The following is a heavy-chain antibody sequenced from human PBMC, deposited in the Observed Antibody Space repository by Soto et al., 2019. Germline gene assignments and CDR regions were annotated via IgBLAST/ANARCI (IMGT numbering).Heavy chain of an antibody. D-gene: IGHD2-15*01. J-gene: IGHJ4*02. Sequence: QVQLVESGGGVVQPGRSLSLSCAGSGFTFSSYAMHWVRQAPGKGLEWVAVISYDGSNKYYADSVKGRFTISRDNSKNRLYLQMNSLRPEDTAVYYCAKDEVAGEYCSGGSCYLIDCWGQGTLVTVSS. CDR2: ISYDGSNK. CDR1: GFTFSSYA. V-gene: IGHV3-30*18. CDR3: AKDEVAGEYCSGGSCYLIDC.